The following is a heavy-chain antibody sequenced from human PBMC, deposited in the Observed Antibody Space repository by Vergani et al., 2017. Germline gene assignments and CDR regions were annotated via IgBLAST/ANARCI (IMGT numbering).Heavy chain of an antibody. CDR2: IFPSGNS. CDR3: ARASXRALVGYYYYMDV. J-gene: IGHJ6*03. Sequence: QLQLQESGSGLVKPSQTLSLTFAVSGDSITNGGFSWNWIRQPPGKGPEWIGYIFPSGNSDYNPSLKNRVSISLDKSKNQFSLWVNSVTAADTAVYFCARASXRALVGYYYYMDVWGKGKTVVVSS. D-gene: IGHD3-16*02. V-gene: IGHV4-30-2*01. CDR1: GDSITNGGFS.